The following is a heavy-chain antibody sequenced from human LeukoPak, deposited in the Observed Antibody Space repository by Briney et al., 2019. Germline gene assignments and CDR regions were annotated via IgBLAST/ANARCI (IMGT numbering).Heavy chain of an antibody. D-gene: IGHD1-20*01. Sequence: GASVKVSCKASGYTFTSYYMHWVRQAPGQGLEWMGLINPTGGSTGYAQKFQGRVTMTRDMSTSTDYMELSSLRAEDTAVYYCAKHALITGTGWFDPWGQGSLVTVSS. CDR2: INPTGGST. J-gene: IGHJ5*02. CDR3: AKHALITGTGWFDP. CDR1: GYTFTSYY. V-gene: IGHV1-46*01.